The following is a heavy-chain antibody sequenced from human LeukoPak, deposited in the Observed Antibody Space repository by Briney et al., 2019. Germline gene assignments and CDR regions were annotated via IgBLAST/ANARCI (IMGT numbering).Heavy chain of an antibody. CDR3: AKRGASYGDYT. J-gene: IGHJ4*02. V-gene: IGHV3-23*01. Sequence: PGGSLRLSCAASGFTFNIYAMTWVRQTPGKGLEWVSTIGGGGGPTYYADSVKGRFTISRDNSKNTLYLQMNSLRAEDTAVYYCAKRGASYGDYTWGQGTLVTVSS. D-gene: IGHD4-17*01. CDR1: GFTFNIYA. CDR2: IGGGGGPT.